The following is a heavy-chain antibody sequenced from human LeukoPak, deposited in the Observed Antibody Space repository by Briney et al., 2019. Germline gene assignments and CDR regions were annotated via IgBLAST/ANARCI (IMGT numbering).Heavy chain of an antibody. Sequence: SETLSLTCTVSGGSIISNYWSWIRQSAGTGLEWIGRIYGSGITDYNPSLKSRVTMSLDTSRKQFSLRLTSVTAADTAVYYCARLKFYDSTGYSPGYYMDVWGKGTTVSVFS. V-gene: IGHV4-4*07. CDR2: IYGSGIT. D-gene: IGHD3-22*01. CDR3: ARLKFYDSTGYSPGYYMDV. J-gene: IGHJ6*03. CDR1: GGSIISNY.